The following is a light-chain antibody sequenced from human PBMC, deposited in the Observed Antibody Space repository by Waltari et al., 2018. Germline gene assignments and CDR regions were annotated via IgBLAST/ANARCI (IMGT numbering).Light chain of an antibody. J-gene: IGLJ3*02. CDR3: SSRNGRANQVV. V-gene: IGLV3-19*01. CDR2: GKD. CDR1: SLRTSY. Sequence: SSELTQDPAVSVALGQTVRITCQGDSLRTSYARWYQLKPGQAPVLVINGKDKGPSGVPDRISGYSSGATSSLTITGAQAEDEADYYCSSRNGRANQVVFAGGTKVTVL.